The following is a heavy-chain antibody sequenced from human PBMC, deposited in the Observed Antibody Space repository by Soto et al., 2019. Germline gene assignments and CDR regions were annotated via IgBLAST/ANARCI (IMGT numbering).Heavy chain of an antibody. CDR1: GGSISSSSYY. J-gene: IGHJ6*03. CDR2: IYYSGST. V-gene: IGHV4-39*01. D-gene: IGHD3-3*01. CDR3: ARPPPTYYDFWSGYYLS. Sequence: QLQLQESGPGLVKPSETLSLTCTVSGGSISSSSYYWGWIRQPPGKGLEWIGSIYYSGSTYYNPSLKSRVTISVGTSKNQFSLKLSSVTAADTAVYYCARPPPTYYDFWSGYYLSWGKGTKSPS.